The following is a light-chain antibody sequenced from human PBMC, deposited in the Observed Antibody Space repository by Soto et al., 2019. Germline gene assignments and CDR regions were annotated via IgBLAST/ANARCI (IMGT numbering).Light chain of an antibody. Sequence: EILRTQSPATMSVSPGERFTLSCLASQSVNNKLAWYQQKPGQAPRIIIYGASTRATGIPDRFSGSGSGTDFTLTIRRLEPEDFAVYFCNTYGNLLIPLGPGPRLELK. CDR2: GAS. V-gene: IGKV3D-15*01. J-gene: IGKJ5*01. CDR3: NTYGNLLIP. CDR1: QSVNNK.